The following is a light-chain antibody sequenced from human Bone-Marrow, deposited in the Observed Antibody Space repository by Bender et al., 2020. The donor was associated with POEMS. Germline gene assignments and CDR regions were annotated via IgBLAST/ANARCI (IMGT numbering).Light chain of an antibody. CDR1: SSNIGTNP. J-gene: IGLJ3*02. CDR2: INN. CDR3: AAWEDSLNGWV. V-gene: IGLV1-44*01. Sequence: QSVLTQPPSASGTPGQRVTISCSGSSSNIGTNPVNWYQQLPGTAPKLLIYINNQRPSGVPDRFSGSKSGTSASLAISGVQPEDEADYYCAAWEDSLNGWVFGGGTKLTVL.